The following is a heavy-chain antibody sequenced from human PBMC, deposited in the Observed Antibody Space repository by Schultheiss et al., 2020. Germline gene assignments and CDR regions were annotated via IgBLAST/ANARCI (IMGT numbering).Heavy chain of an antibody. V-gene: IGHV3-21*01. CDR1: GFTFSSYS. CDR2: ISSSSSYI. Sequence: GGSLRLSCAASGFTFSSYSMNWVRQAPGKGLEWVSSISSSSSYIYYADSVKGRFTISRDNAKNSLYLQMNSLRAEDTAVYYCARDEGGIAVAGTQSFDYWGQGTLVTVSS. J-gene: IGHJ4*02. D-gene: IGHD6-19*01. CDR3: ARDEGGIAVAGTQSFDY.